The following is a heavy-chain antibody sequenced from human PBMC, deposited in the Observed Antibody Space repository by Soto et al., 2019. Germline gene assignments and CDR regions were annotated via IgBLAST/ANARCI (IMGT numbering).Heavy chain of an antibody. D-gene: IGHD2-15*01. Sequence: VKVSCKASGYTFTSYYMHWVRQAPGQGLEWMGIINPSGGSTSYAQKFQGRVTMTRDTSTSTVYMELSSLRSEDTAVYYCARVSVVVAATLAFDIWGQGTMVTVSS. CDR2: INPSGGST. CDR3: ARVSVVVAATLAFDI. CDR1: GYTFTSYY. V-gene: IGHV1-46*03. J-gene: IGHJ3*02.